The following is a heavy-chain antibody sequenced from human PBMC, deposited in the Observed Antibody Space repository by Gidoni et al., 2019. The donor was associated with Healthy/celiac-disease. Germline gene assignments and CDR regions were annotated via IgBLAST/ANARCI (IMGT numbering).Heavy chain of an antibody. CDR3: ARVVPAAIFDY. V-gene: IGHV4-39*01. CDR2: IYYSGST. CDR1: GGSFSSSSYY. Sequence: QLQLHESGTGLVKPSETLSLTFTVSGGSFSSSSYYWGWIRQPPGKGLEWIGSIYYSGSTYYNPSLKSGVTISVDTSKNQFSLKLSSVTAADTAVYYCARVVPAAIFDYWGQGTLVTVSS. D-gene: IGHD2-2*01. J-gene: IGHJ4*02.